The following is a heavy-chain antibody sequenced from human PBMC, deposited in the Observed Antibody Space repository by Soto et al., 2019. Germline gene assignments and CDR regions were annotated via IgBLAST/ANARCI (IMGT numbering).Heavy chain of an antibody. V-gene: IGHV2-5*02. D-gene: IGHD4-17*01. Sequence: QITLKESGPTLVKPTQTLTLTCTFSGFSLRNSGVGVGWIRQPPGKALEWLALLYWDDDKRYSPSLKSRLTITKDTSKNQVVLTRTNMDPVDTATYYGAHLTTGGFYFDYWGQGTLVTVSS. J-gene: IGHJ4*02. CDR2: LYWDDDK. CDR3: AHLTTGGFYFDY. CDR1: GFSLRNSGVG.